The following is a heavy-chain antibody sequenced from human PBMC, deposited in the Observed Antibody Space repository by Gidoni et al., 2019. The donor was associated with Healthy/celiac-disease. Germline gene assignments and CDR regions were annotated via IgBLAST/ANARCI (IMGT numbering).Heavy chain of an antibody. CDR3: ATLFRRITIFGVVTPRWFDP. CDR2: FDPEDGET. CDR1: GYTLTELS. D-gene: IGHD3-3*01. J-gene: IGHJ5*02. V-gene: IGHV1-24*01. Sequence: QVQLVQSGAEVKKPGASVKVSCKVSGYTLTELSMHGVRQAPGKGLEWMGGFDPEDGETIYAQKFQGRVTMTEDTSTDTAYMELSSLRSEDTAVYYCATLFRRITIFGVVTPRWFDPWGQGTLVTVSS.